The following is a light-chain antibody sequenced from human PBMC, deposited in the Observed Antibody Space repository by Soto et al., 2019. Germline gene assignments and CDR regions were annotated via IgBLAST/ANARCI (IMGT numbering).Light chain of an antibody. Sequence: ELVLTQSPATLSLSPVARDTLSCRAGQSVSSYLAWYQQKPGQAPRLLIYDASNRATGIPARFSGSGSGTDFTLTISSLEPEEFAVYYCKQRKNWQVTVGKGKRLVIK. CDR1: QSVSSY. CDR3: KQRKNWQVT. J-gene: IGKJ5*01. V-gene: IGKV3-11*01. CDR2: DAS.